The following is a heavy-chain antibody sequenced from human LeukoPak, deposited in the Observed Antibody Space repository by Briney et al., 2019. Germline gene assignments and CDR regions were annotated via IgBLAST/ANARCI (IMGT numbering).Heavy chain of an antibody. Sequence: KVSCKASGYTFTSYGISWVRQAPGQGLEWMGGIIPIFGTGKHAQKFQGRVTITADEPTSTAYMELSSLRTEDTAVYYCARVGYSSSSGEDYWGQGTLVTVSS. CDR2: IIPIFGTG. D-gene: IGHD6-6*01. V-gene: IGHV1-69*01. J-gene: IGHJ4*02. CDR1: GYTFTSYG. CDR3: ARVGYSSSSGEDY.